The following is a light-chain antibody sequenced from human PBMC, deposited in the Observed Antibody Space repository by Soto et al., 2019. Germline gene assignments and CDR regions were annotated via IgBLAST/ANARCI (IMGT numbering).Light chain of an antibody. V-gene: IGLV2-14*01. CDR2: EVS. Sequence: QSALTQPASVTGSPGQSITISCTGTSSDVGACNYVSWYQQHPGKAPKLMIYEVSNRPSGVSNRFSGSKSGNTASLTISGLQTEDEADYYCNSFTSSSTVVFGGGTKLTVL. J-gene: IGLJ2*01. CDR1: SSDVGACNY. CDR3: NSFTSSSTVV.